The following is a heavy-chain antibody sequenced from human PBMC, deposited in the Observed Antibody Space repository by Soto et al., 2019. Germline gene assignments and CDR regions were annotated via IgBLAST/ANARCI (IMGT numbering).Heavy chain of an antibody. D-gene: IGHD6-19*01. V-gene: IGHV3-30*18. CDR2: VSHDGRNT. CDR3: AKGGRQWLVTSDFNY. J-gene: IGHJ4*02. CDR1: GFTFSDYA. Sequence: VQLVESGGGVVQPGRSLRLSCAASGFTFSDYAMHWVSQAPGQGLEWVAVVSHDGRNTHYADSVKGRFTISRDSSKNTVALEMTSLRAEDTAGYYCAKGGRQWLVTSDFNYWGQGALVTVSS.